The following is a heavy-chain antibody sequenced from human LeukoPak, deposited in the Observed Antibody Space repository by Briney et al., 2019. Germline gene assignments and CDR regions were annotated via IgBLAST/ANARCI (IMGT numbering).Heavy chain of an antibody. CDR3: ARAYGWYGAFDI. CDR1: GGSISSHY. Sequence: SETLSLTCTVSGGSISSHYWSWIRQPPGKGLEWIGYIYYSGSTNYNPSLKSRVTISVDTPKNQFSLKLSSVTAADTAVYYCARAYGWYGAFDIWGQGTMVTVSS. J-gene: IGHJ3*02. CDR2: IYYSGST. V-gene: IGHV4-59*11. D-gene: IGHD6-19*01.